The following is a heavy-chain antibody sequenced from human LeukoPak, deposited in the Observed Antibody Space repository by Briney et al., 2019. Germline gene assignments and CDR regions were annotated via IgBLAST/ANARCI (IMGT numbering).Heavy chain of an antibody. J-gene: IGHJ4*02. Sequence: GESLRLSCAASGFTFSSYSMNWVRQAPGKGLEWVSSISSSSSYIYYADSVKGRFTISRDNAKNSLYLQMNSLRAEDTAVYYCAVSSIYYDSSGYYYWGQGTLVTVSS. CDR3: AVSSIYYDSSGYYY. V-gene: IGHV3-21*01. CDR1: GFTFSSYS. CDR2: ISSSSSYI. D-gene: IGHD3-22*01.